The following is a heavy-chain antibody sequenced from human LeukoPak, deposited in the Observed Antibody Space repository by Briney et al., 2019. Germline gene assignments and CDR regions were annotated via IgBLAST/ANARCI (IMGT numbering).Heavy chain of an antibody. J-gene: IGHJ4*02. CDR2: ISGSGGST. D-gene: IGHD3-10*01. Sequence: GGSLRLSCAASGFTFGDYAMSWVRQAPGKGLEWVSAISGSGGSTYYADSVKGRFTISRDNSKNTLYLQMNSLRAEDTAVYYCAKDLVTMVRGVIRAPDYWGQGTLVTVSS. CDR1: GFTFGDYA. V-gene: IGHV3-23*01. CDR3: AKDLVTMVRGVIRAPDY.